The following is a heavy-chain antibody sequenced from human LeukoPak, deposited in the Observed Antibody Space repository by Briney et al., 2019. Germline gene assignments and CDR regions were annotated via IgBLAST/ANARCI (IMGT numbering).Heavy chain of an antibody. CDR3: ARSWYYYDSSGSIPLDY. CDR1: GGSISSSNW. V-gene: IGHV4-4*02. D-gene: IGHD3-22*01. CDR2: IYHSGST. Sequence: SGTLSLTCAVSGGSISSSNWWSWVRQPPGKGLEWIGEIYHSGSTNYNPSLKSRVTISVDKSKNQFSLKLSSVTAADTAVYYCARSWYYYDSSGSIPLDYWAREPWSPSPQ. J-gene: IGHJ4*02.